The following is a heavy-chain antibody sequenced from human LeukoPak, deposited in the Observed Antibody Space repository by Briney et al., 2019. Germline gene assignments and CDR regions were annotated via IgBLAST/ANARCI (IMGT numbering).Heavy chain of an antibody. CDR3: ARHRYYFDY. J-gene: IGHJ4*02. Sequence: PSETLSLTCTVSGDSISSSSYYWGWIRQPPGKGLEWIGSIYYSGSTYYNPSLKSRVTISVDTSKNQFSLKLSSVTAADTAVYYCARHRYYFDYWGQGTLVTVSS. V-gene: IGHV4-39*01. CDR1: GDSISSSSYY. CDR2: IYYSGST.